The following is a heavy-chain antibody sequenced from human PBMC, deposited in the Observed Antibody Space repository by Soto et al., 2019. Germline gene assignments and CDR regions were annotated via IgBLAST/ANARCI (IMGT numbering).Heavy chain of an antibody. Sequence: QVQLVQSGAEVKKPGASVKVSCKASGYTFTNYGFSWVRQAPXXGLEWMGWISAYNGNTKYAQKLQGRXTMTTDTSTSTTXMXMRSLRSDDXAVYXSARDLGVGMEDYWGQGTPVTVSS. CDR2: ISAYNGNT. CDR3: ARDLGVGMEDY. J-gene: IGHJ4*02. D-gene: IGHD3-10*01. V-gene: IGHV1-18*01. CDR1: GYTFTNYG.